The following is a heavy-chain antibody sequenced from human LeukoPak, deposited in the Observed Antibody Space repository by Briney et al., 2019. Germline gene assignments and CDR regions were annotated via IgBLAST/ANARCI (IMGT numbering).Heavy chain of an antibody. Sequence: SVKVSCSASGGTFSSYAISWVRQAPGQGLEWMGGIIPIFGTANYAQKFQGRDTITTDESTSTAYMELSSLRSEDTAVYYCARGSHYDSSGSLFDYWGQGTLVTVSS. CDR3: ARGSHYDSSGSLFDY. V-gene: IGHV1-69*05. D-gene: IGHD3-22*01. J-gene: IGHJ4*02. CDR2: IIPIFGTA. CDR1: GGTFSSYA.